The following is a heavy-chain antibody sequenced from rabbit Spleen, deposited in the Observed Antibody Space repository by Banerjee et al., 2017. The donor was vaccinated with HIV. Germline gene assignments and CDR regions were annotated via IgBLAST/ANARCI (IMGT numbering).Heavy chain of an antibody. CDR3: ARDGSGWGANFNL. CDR1: GFSLSRDYW. CDR2: IDGGVKGTT. V-gene: IGHV1S45*01. Sequence: QEQLVESGGDLVKPEGSLTLTCTASGFSLSRDYWICWVRQAPGKGLEWIACIDGGVKGTTYYASWAKGRFAVSKTSPTTVTLQMTSLTVADMAIYFCARDGSGWGANFNLWGQGTLVTVS. D-gene: IGHD4-1*01. J-gene: IGHJ4*01.